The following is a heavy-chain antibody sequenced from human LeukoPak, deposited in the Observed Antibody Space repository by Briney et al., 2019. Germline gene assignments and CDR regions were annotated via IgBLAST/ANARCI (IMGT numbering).Heavy chain of an antibody. D-gene: IGHD3-22*01. CDR2: IYHSGST. J-gene: IGHJ5*02. CDR3: ARDGDMVITTDWFDP. Sequence: SETLSLTCTVSGYSINNGYYWAWVRQPPGKGLEWIGSIYHSGSTYYNPSLKSRVTISVDTSKNQFSLKLSSVTAADTAVYYCARDGDMVITTDWFDPWGQGTLVTVSS. CDR1: GYSINNGYY. V-gene: IGHV4-38-2*02.